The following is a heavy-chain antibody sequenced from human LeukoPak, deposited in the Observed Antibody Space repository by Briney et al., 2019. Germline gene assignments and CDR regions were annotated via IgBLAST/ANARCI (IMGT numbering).Heavy chain of an antibody. V-gene: IGHV4-59*08. J-gene: IGHJ4*02. Sequence: SETLSLTCTVSAGSMNNYHWSWIRQPPGKGLEWSGYMYYTGSTNYNPSLQNRVTISLDTSKNQFSLKLSSVTAADTAVYYCARPNGSGSNYYFDNWGQGILVTVSS. CDR2: MYYTGST. D-gene: IGHD3-10*01. CDR1: AGSMNNYH. CDR3: ARPNGSGSNYYFDN.